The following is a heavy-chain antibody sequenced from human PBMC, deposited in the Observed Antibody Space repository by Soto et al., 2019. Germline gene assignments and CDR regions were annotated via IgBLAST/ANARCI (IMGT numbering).Heavy chain of an antibody. J-gene: IGHJ4*02. CDR1: GFTFSRCA. V-gene: IGHV3-23*01. Sequence: EVQLLESGGDLVQPGGSLRLSCAASGFTFSRCAMSWVRQAPGKGLEWVSAISGSGSNTYYTDSVKGRFTISRDNSXNXXSLQMNSRRVEDTAAYYCARVDPFAAETKEPHFDYWGQGSLVTVSS. CDR2: ISGSGSNT. CDR3: ARVDPFAAETKEPHFDY. D-gene: IGHD4-17*01.